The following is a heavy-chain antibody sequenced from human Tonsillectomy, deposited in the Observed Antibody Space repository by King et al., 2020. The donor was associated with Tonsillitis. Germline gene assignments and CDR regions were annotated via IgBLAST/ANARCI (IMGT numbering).Heavy chain of an antibody. J-gene: IGHJ5*02. D-gene: IGHD1-14*01. V-gene: IGHV4-34*01. CDR2: INHSVRT. Sequence: QVQLQQWGAGLLKPSETLSLTCAVYGGSFSASYWSGIRQPPGKGLEWIGEINHSVRTTYNPSLKSRVTISLDTSNSQISVKLTSVTAADTAGYYCATTPAADNGKAEYDWFDPWGQGTLVTVSS. CDR1: GGSFSASY. CDR3: ATTPAADNGKAEYDWFDP.